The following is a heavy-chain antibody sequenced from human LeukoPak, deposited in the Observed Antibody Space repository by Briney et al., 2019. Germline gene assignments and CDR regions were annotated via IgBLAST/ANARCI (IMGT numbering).Heavy chain of an antibody. CDR3: ARVPRAAGTSRPKARFDY. Sequence: PGGSLRLSCAASGFTFNTYWMHWVRHAPGKGLVWVSRINPDGTTTSYADSVKGRFTISRDNAKNTLYLQMNSLRAEDTAVYYCARVPRAAGTSRPKARFDYWGQGTLVTVSS. D-gene: IGHD6-13*01. CDR2: INPDGTTT. CDR1: GFTFNTYW. J-gene: IGHJ4*02. V-gene: IGHV3-74*01.